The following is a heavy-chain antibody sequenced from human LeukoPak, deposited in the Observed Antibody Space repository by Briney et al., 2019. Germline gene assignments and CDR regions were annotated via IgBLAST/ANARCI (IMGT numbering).Heavy chain of an antibody. CDR1: GYSISSGYY. CDR3: ARVDSRWFDP. J-gene: IGHJ5*02. V-gene: IGHV4-38-2*01. CDR2: IYHGGNT. Sequence: SETLSLTCAVSGYSISSGYYWGWIRQPPGKGLEWIGSIYHGGNTYYNPSLKSRVTISVDTSKNQFSLKLSSVTAADTAVYYCARVDSRWFDPWGQGTLVTVSS. D-gene: IGHD4-11*01.